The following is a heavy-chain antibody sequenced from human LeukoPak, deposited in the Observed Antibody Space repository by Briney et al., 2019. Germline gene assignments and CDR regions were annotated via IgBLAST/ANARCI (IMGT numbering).Heavy chain of an antibody. CDR2: INSDGSST. J-gene: IGHJ4*02. D-gene: IGHD5-18*01. CDR3: ARGGYSYGSHY. Sequence: PGGSLRLSCAASGFTFSSYWMHWVRQAPGKGLVWVSRINSDGSSTSYADSVKGRFTISGDNAKNTLYLQMNSLRAEDTAVYYCARGGYSYGSHYWGQGTLVTVSS. V-gene: IGHV3-74*01. CDR1: GFTFSSYW.